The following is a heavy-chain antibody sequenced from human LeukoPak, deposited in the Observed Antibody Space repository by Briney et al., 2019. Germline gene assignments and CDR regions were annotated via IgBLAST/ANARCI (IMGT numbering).Heavy chain of an antibody. CDR1: GYTLTELS. J-gene: IGHJ4*02. CDR3: ARGDGSGTLLY. D-gene: IGHD1-26*01. CDR2: INPSGGST. Sequence: ASVKVSCKVSGYTLTELSMHWVRQAPGQGLEWMGIINPSGGSTSYAQKFQGRVTMTGDTSTSIVYMELSSLRSEDTAVYYCARGDGSGTLLYWGQGTLVTVSS. V-gene: IGHV1-46*01.